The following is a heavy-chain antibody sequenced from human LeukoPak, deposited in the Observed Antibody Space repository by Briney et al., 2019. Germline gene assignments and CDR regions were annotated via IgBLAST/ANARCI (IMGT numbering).Heavy chain of an antibody. D-gene: IGHD3-9*01. CDR1: GYTFTSYG. V-gene: IGHV1-18*01. CDR3: ATCPLDWRPYYFNY. J-gene: IGHJ4*02. Sequence: ASVKVSCKASGYTFTSYGISWVRQAPGQGLEWMGWISTYNGNTNYAQKLQGRVTMTTDTSTSTAYMELRSLRSDDTAVYYCATCPLDWRPYYFNYWGQGTLVTVSS. CDR2: ISTYNGNT.